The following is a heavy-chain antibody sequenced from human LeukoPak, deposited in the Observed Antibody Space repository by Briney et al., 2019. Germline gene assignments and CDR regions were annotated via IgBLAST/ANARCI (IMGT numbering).Heavy chain of an antibody. CDR2: IYYSGST. V-gene: IGHV4-59*01. J-gene: IGHJ6*03. CDR1: GGSISSYY. Sequence: SETLSLTCTVSGGSISSYYWSWIRQPPGKGLEWTGYIYYSGSTNYNPSLKSRVTISVDTSKNQFSLKLSSVTAADTAVYYCASSDSSGYYSSGDYYYYYMDVWGKGTTVTVSS. CDR3: ASSDSSGYYSSGDYYYYYMDV. D-gene: IGHD3-22*01.